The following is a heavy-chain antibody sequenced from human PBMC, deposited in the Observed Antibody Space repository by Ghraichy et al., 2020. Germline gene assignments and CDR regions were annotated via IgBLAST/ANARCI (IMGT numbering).Heavy chain of an antibody. Sequence: GGSLRLSCAASGFTFSNAWMSWVRQAPGKGLEWVGRIKSKTDGGTTDYAAPVKGRFTISRDDSKNTLYLQMNSLKTEDTAVYYCTTYNWNLRSFDYWGQGTLVTVSS. J-gene: IGHJ4*02. D-gene: IGHD1-20*01. V-gene: IGHV3-15*01. CDR3: TTYNWNLRSFDY. CDR1: GFTFSNAW. CDR2: IKSKTDGGTT.